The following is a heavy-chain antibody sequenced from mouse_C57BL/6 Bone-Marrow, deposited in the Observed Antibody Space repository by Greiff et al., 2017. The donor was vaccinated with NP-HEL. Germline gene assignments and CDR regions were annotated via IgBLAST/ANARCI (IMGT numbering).Heavy chain of an antibody. D-gene: IGHD2-4*01. CDR2: INPSTGGT. Sequence: VQLQQSGPELVKPGASVKISCKASGYSFTGYYMNWVKQSPEKSLEWIGEINPSTGGTTYNQKFKAKATLTVDTSSSTAYMQLKSLTSEDSAVYYGAKIYYDYDGYFDVWGTGTTVTVAS. J-gene: IGHJ1*03. V-gene: IGHV1-42*01. CDR3: AKIYYDYDGYFDV. CDR1: GYSFTGYY.